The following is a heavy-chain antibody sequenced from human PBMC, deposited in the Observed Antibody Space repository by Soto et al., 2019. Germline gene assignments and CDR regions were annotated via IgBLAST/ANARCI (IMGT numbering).Heavy chain of an antibody. Sequence: SQTLSLTCAISGDSVSSNSAALNLIRQSPSRGLEWLGRTYYRSKWYNDYAVSVKSRITINPDTSKNQFSLQLNSVTPEDTAVYYCARFVVKDWCFDYWGQGTLVTVSS. CDR3: ARFVVKDWCFDY. D-gene: IGHD2-21*01. J-gene: IGHJ4*02. V-gene: IGHV6-1*01. CDR2: TYYRSKWYN. CDR1: GDSVSSNSAA.